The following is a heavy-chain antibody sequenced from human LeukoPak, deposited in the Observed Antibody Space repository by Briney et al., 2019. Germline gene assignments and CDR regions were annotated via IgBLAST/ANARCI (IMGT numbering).Heavy chain of an antibody. CDR2: IYYSGST. Sequence: SETLSPTCTVSGGSISSYYWSWIRQPPGKGLEWIGYIYYSGSTNYNPSLKSRVTISVDTSKNQFSLKLSSVTAADTAVYYCARGAVAGTPTFDYWGQGTLVTVSS. J-gene: IGHJ4*02. CDR1: GGSISSYY. CDR3: ARGAVAGTPTFDY. D-gene: IGHD6-19*01. V-gene: IGHV4-59*01.